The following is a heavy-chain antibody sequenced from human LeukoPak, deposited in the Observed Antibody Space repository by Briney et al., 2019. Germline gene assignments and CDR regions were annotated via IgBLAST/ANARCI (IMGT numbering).Heavy chain of an antibody. CDR2: ISSSSSYI. CDR3: AREEGNPAQVEQQLVFGGYYYGMDV. V-gene: IGHV3-21*04. Sequence: GGSLRLSCAASGFTFSSYSMNWVRQAPGKGLEWVSSISSSSSYIYYADSVKGRFTISRDNAKNSLYLQMNSLRAEDTAVYYCAREEGNPAQVEQQLVFGGYYYGMDVWGQGTTVTVSS. J-gene: IGHJ6*02. D-gene: IGHD6-13*01. CDR1: GFTFSSYS.